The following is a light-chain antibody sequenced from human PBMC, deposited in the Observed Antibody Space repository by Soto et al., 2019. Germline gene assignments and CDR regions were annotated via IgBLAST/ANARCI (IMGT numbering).Light chain of an antibody. Sequence: DIQMTQSPSTLSASVGDRVTITCRASQSISSWLAWYQQKPGKAPKLLIYKASSLESGVPSRFSGSGFGTEFTLTIISLQPDDFATYYCQQYNSYSRTFGQGTKVDIK. CDR1: QSISSW. CDR3: QQYNSYSRT. V-gene: IGKV1-5*03. CDR2: KAS. J-gene: IGKJ1*01.